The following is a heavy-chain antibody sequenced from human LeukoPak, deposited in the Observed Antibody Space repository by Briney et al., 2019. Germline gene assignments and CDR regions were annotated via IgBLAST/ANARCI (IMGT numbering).Heavy chain of an antibody. CDR3: ARDVKSRYCSSASCSTDYYYYMDV. CDR2: ISYDGSNE. Sequence: SGGSLRLSCAASGFTFSNYAIHWVRQAPGKGLEWVALISYDGSNEYFADSVKGRFTISRDNSKNTLYLQMNSLRAEDTAVYYCARDVKSRYCSSASCSTDYYYYMDVWGKGTTVTVSS. D-gene: IGHD2-2*01. CDR1: GFTFSNYA. J-gene: IGHJ6*03. V-gene: IGHV3-30-3*01.